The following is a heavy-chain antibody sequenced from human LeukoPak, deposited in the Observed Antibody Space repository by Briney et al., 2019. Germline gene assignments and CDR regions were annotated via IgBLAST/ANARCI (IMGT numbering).Heavy chain of an antibody. J-gene: IGHJ4*02. CDR2: AHYSGTT. V-gene: IGHV4-59*08. D-gene: IGHD2-8*01. Sequence: SETLSLTCTVSGGSTSSYYWSWIRQPPGKGLEWIGYAHYSGTTNYNPSLKSRVTISVDTSKNQFSLKLSSVTAADTAVYYCARLYCTNGVCYTKAYYFDYWGQGTLVTVSS. CDR1: GGSTSSYY. CDR3: ARLYCTNGVCYTKAYYFDY.